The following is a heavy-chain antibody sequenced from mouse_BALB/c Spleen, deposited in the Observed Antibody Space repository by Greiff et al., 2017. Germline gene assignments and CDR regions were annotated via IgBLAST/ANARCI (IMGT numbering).Heavy chain of an antibody. D-gene: IGHD2-14*01. CDR1: GYTFTSYN. CDR3: ARNYRYDGVFAY. J-gene: IGHJ3*01. V-gene: IGHV1-12*01. Sequence: QVQLQQSGAELVKPGASVKMSCKASGYTFTSYNMHWVKQTPGQGLEWIGAIYPGNGDTSYNQKFKGKATLTADKSSSTAYMQLSSLTSEDSAVYYCARNYRYDGVFAYWGQGTLVTVSA. CDR2: IYPGNGDT.